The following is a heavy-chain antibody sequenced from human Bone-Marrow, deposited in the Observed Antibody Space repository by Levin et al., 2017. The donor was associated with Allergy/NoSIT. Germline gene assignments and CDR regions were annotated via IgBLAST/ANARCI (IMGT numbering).Heavy chain of an antibody. Sequence: GGSLRLSCAASGFTFSNAWMSWVRQAPGKGLEWVGRIKSKTDGGTTDYAAPVKGRFTISRDDSKNTLYLQMNSLKTEDTAVYYCTTAGLRLGELSSQTPNYYGMDVWGQGTTVTVSS. CDR1: GFTFSNAW. CDR2: IKSKTDGGTT. J-gene: IGHJ6*02. CDR3: TTAGLRLGELSSQTPNYYGMDV. V-gene: IGHV3-15*01. D-gene: IGHD3-16*02.